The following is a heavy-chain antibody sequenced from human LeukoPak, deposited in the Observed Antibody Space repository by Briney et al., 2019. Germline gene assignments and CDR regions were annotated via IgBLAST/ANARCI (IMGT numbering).Heavy chain of an antibody. CDR2: IYSSGST. V-gene: IGHV4-39*01. Sequence: SETLSLTCTVSGASISGSGYYWGWIRQPPGKGLEWIGSIYSSGSTYYNASLQGRVTISIETSKNQISLRLNSVTAADTAMYYCAKSGGYGLIDYWGQGTLVTVSS. J-gene: IGHJ4*02. D-gene: IGHD1-26*01. CDR1: GASISGSGYY. CDR3: AKSGGYGLIDY.